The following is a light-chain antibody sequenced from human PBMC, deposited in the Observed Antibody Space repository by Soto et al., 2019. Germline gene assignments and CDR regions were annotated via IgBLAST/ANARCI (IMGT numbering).Light chain of an antibody. J-gene: IGKJ2*01. CDR2: GAS. V-gene: IGKV3-20*01. Sequence: EIVLTQSPGTLSLSPGERATLSCRASQTVSNNYLAWYQQKPGQAPRLLIYGASSRATGIPDRFSGSGSGTYFTLTISRLEPEDFAVYYCQQYNKSFMYSFGQGTNLEIK. CDR3: QQYNKSFMYS. CDR1: QTVSNNY.